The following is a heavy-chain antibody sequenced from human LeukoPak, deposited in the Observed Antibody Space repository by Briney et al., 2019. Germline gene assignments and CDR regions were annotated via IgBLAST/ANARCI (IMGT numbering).Heavy chain of an antibody. J-gene: IGHJ6*03. Sequence: SETLSLTCTVSGGSISSYYWSWIRQPPGKGLEWIGYIYYSGSTNYNPSLKSRVTISVDTSKNQFSLKLSSVTAADTAVYYCARMGSKQLVPDYYYYMDVWGKGTTVTVSS. CDR1: GGSISSYY. CDR3: ARMGSKQLVPDYYYYMDV. V-gene: IGHV4-59*08. D-gene: IGHD6-6*01. CDR2: IYYSGST.